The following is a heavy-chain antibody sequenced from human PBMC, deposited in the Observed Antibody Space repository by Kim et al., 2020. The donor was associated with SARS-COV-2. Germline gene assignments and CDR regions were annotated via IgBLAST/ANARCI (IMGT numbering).Heavy chain of an antibody. V-gene: IGHV4-31*02. Sequence: SGGAYYNPSSKNRVTISVDTSKNQCSLKLSSVTAADTAVYYCARDDAFDIWGQGTMVTVSS. CDR3: ARDDAFDI. CDR2: SGGA. J-gene: IGHJ3*02.